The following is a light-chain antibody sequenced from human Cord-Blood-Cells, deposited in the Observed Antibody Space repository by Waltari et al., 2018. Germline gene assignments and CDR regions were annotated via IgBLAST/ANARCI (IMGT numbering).Light chain of an antibody. CDR2: AAS. V-gene: IGKV1-39*01. Sequence: DIQMTHSPSSLSASVGARVTITCRSSQSISSYLNWYQQKPGKAPKLLIYAASSLQSGVPSTFSGSRSETDFTLTISSLQPEDFATYYCQQTYSTPPLTFGGGTKVEIK. CDR3: QQTYSTPPLT. CDR1: QSISSY. J-gene: IGKJ4*01.